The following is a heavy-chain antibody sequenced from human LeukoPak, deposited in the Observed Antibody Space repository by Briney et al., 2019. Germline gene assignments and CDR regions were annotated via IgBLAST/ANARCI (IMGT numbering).Heavy chain of an antibody. D-gene: IGHD2-2*01. J-gene: IGHJ5*02. CDR3: ARTLHCSSTSCYWIYWFDP. Sequence: SETLSLTCTVSGGSISSYYWGWIRQPPGKGLEWVGSIYYSGSTYYNPSLKSRVTISVDTSKNQFSLKLSSVTAADTAVYYCARTLHCSSTSCYWIYWFDPWGQGTLVTVSS. CDR2: IYYSGST. CDR1: GGSISSYY. V-gene: IGHV4-39*01.